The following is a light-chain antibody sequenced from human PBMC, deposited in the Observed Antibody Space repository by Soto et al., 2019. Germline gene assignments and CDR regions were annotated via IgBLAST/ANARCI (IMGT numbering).Light chain of an antibody. CDR2: DAS. CDR1: QSVSSY. V-gene: IGKV3-11*01. J-gene: IGKJ2*01. Sequence: EIVLTQSPATLSLSPGERATLSCRASQSVSSYLAWYQQKPGQAPRLLIYDASNRATGIPARFSGSGSGTDFTLTISSLEPEEFAVYYCQQRSNWPPYTFCQGTKLEIK. CDR3: QQRSNWPPYT.